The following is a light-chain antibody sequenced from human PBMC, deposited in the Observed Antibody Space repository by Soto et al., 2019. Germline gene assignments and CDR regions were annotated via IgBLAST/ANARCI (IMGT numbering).Light chain of an antibody. J-gene: IGKJ4*01. Sequence: DIQMTQSPSSLSASVGDRFTIACRSSQSISSYLNWYQQKPGKAPNLLIYAASTLQSGVPSRFSGSGSGTEFTLTISSLQPDDFATYYCQQYNSYSPLTFGGGTKVDIK. CDR3: QQYNSYSPLT. V-gene: IGKV1-5*01. CDR1: QSISSY. CDR2: AAS.